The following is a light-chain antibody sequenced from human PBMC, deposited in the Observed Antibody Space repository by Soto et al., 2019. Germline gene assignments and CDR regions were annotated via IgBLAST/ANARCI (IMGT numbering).Light chain of an antibody. CDR3: QQYNSYWT. Sequence: DIQMTQSPSTLSASVGDSVTITCRASQTVTKWLAWYQQKPGKAPRLLICDASSLESGVPSRFSGSGSGTEFTLTISSLQPDDFATHYCQQYNSYWTVGQGTKVEIK. CDR1: QTVTKW. CDR2: DAS. V-gene: IGKV1-5*01. J-gene: IGKJ1*01.